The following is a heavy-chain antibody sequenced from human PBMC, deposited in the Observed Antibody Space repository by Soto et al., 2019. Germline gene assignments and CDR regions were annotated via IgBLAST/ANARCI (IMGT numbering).Heavy chain of an antibody. CDR1: GFTFSSYS. D-gene: IGHD2-2*01. Sequence: GGSLRLSCAASGFTFSSYSMNWVRQAPGKGLEWVSSISSSSSYIYYADSVKGRFTISRDNAKNSLYLQMNSLRAADTAEYYCARVPSVGYCSSTSCQGDYYYGMDVWGQGTTVTVSS. V-gene: IGHV3-21*01. CDR2: ISSSSSYI. J-gene: IGHJ6*02. CDR3: ARVPSVGYCSSTSCQGDYYYGMDV.